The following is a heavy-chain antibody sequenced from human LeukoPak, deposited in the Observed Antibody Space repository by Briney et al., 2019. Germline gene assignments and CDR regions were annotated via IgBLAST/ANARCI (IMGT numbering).Heavy chain of an antibody. CDR3: ARGPYSYDSSGAFDI. D-gene: IGHD3-22*01. V-gene: IGHV4-61*02. Sequence: TLSLTCTVSGDSISSGDYYWSWLRQPGGKGLEWIGRISSSGSTNYNPSLKSRVTISVDTSKNQFSLKLSSVTAADTAVYFCARGPYSYDSSGAFDIWGQGTMVTVSS. CDR1: GDSISSGDYY. J-gene: IGHJ3*02. CDR2: ISSSGST.